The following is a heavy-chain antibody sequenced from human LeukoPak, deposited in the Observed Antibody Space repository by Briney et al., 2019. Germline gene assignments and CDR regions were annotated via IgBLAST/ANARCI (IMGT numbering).Heavy chain of an antibody. D-gene: IGHD2-15*01. V-gene: IGHV1-18*01. J-gene: IGHJ4*02. Sequence: ASVKVSCKASGYIFSNYGISWVRQAPGQGLEWMGWISAHNGNTDYAQRFQGRVTMTTDTSTGTAYMGLTSLRSDDTAVYYCAREWYCSGGSCYSGAPDYWGQGTLVTVSS. CDR3: AREWYCSGGSCYSGAPDY. CDR2: ISAHNGNT. CDR1: GYIFSNYG.